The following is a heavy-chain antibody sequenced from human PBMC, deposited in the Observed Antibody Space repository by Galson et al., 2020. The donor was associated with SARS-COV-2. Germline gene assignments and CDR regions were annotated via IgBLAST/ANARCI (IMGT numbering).Heavy chain of an antibody. J-gene: IGHJ6*03. CDR1: GFTFSSYD. CDR3: ARADTYYDFWSGYYARYYYYYMDV. D-gene: IGHD3-3*01. CDR2: IGTAGDT. V-gene: IGHV3-13*04. Sequence: GESLKISCAASGFTFSSYDMHWVRQATGKGLEWVSAIGTAGDTYYPGSVKGRFTISRENAKNSLYLQMNSLRAGDTAVYYCARADTYYDFWSGYYARYYYYYMDVWGKGTTVTVSS.